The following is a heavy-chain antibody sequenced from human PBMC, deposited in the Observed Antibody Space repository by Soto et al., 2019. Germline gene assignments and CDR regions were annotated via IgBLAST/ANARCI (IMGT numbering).Heavy chain of an antibody. CDR1: GDFISNFY. D-gene: IGHD6-13*01. J-gene: IGHJ2*01. CDR2: ISASGRS. Sequence: QVQLQESGPGLVKPSETLSLTCTVSGDFISNFYWSWIRQPAGKGLQSLGRISASGRSNNNPNLQSRVAMSLGTSKNQFSLRLTSLSAADTAVYFCARGMGRYFDLWGRGTLVTVFS. CDR3: ARGMGRYFDL. V-gene: IGHV4-4*07.